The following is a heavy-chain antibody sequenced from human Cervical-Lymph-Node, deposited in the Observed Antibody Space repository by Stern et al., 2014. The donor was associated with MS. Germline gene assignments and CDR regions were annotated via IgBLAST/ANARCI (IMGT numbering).Heavy chain of an antibody. CDR3: AREVGSLAMDV. D-gene: IGHD1-1*01. CDR2: ITPIFGSA. Sequence: QVQLVQSGAEVKKPGSSVKVSCKASGDTFTDYAISWVRQAPGQGPEWMGGITPIFGSADYAQKFQGRLTISADKSTSTAYMDLRSLTSEDTAVYYCAREVGSLAMDVGGQGTTVIVSS. CDR1: GDTFTDYA. V-gene: IGHV1-69*06. J-gene: IGHJ6*01.